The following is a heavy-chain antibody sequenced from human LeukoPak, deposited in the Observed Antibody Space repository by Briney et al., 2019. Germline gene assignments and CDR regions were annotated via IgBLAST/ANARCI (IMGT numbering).Heavy chain of an antibody. V-gene: IGHV4-4*07. D-gene: IGHD6-13*01. Sequence: GSLRLSCAASGFTFSNARMSWIRQPAGKGLEWIGRIYTSGSTNYNPSLKSRVTMSVDTSKNQFSLKLSSVTAADTAVYYCAREFPIAAARKSFDYWGQGTLVTVSS. J-gene: IGHJ4*02. CDR3: AREFPIAAARKSFDY. CDR2: IYTSGST. CDR1: GFTFSNAR.